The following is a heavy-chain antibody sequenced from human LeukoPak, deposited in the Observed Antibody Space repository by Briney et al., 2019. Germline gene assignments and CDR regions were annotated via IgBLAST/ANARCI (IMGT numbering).Heavy chain of an antibody. Sequence: GGSLRLSCAASGFTFDDYAMHWVRKAPGKGLEWASGISWNSGSVGYADSVKGRFTISRDNAKNSLYLQMNSLRAEDTALYYCAKDIYYDILTGYYNHWGQGTLVTVSS. CDR1: GFTFDDYA. D-gene: IGHD3-9*01. CDR3: AKDIYYDILTGYYNH. J-gene: IGHJ5*02. CDR2: ISWNSGSV. V-gene: IGHV3-9*01.